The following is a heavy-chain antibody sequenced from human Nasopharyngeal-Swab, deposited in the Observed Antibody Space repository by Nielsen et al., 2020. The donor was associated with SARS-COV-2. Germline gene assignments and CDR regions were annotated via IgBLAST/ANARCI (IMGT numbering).Heavy chain of an antibody. Sequence: RQAAGQGAGWMGWINAGNGNTKYSQKFQGRVTITRDTSASTAYMELSSLRSEDTAVYYCARDPTVTTDYYYYYYMDVWGKGTTVTVSS. CDR2: INAGNGNT. CDR3: ARDPTVTTDYYYYYYMDV. J-gene: IGHJ6*03. D-gene: IGHD4-17*01. V-gene: IGHV1-3*01.